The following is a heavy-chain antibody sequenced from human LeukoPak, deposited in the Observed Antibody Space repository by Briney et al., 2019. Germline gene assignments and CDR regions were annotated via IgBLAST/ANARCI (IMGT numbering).Heavy chain of an antibody. D-gene: IGHD3-22*01. CDR1: GGTFSSYA. V-gene: IGHV1-69*13. CDR2: IIPIFGTA. J-gene: IGHJ4*02. Sequence: SVKVSCKASGGTFSSYAISWVRQAPGQGLEWMGGIIPIFGTANYAQKFQGRVTITADESTSTAYMELSSLRSEDTAVYYCARPHYYDSSGYYYEGYFDYWGQGTLVTVPS. CDR3: ARPHYYDSSGYYYEGYFDY.